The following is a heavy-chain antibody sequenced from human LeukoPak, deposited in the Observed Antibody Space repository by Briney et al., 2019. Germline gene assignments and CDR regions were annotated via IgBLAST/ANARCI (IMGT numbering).Heavy chain of an antibody. CDR3: ARGPYIVVVPAAINYYYYMDV. Sequence: ASVKVSCKASGYTFTGYYMHWVRQAPGQGLEWMGLINPSGGSTIYAQKFQGRVTMTRDTSTSTVYMELSSLRSDDTAVYYCARGPYIVVVPAAINYYYYMDVWGKGTTVTVSS. CDR1: GYTFTGYY. V-gene: IGHV1-46*01. J-gene: IGHJ6*03. CDR2: INPSGGST. D-gene: IGHD2-2*01.